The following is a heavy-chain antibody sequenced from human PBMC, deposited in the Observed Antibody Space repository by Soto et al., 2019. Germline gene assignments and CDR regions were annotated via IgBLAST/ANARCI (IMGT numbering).Heavy chain of an antibody. J-gene: IGHJ4*02. Sequence: PGGSLRLSCAASGFTFSPYEMNWVRQAPGKGLEWISYISSSATTIHYADSVKGRFTISRDNAQKSLYLQMSSLRAEDTAVYYCVSAAPCSNGVCQFDYWGQGTLVTVSS. CDR3: VSAAPCSNGVCQFDY. V-gene: IGHV3-48*03. D-gene: IGHD2-8*01. CDR2: ISSSATTI. CDR1: GFTFSPYE.